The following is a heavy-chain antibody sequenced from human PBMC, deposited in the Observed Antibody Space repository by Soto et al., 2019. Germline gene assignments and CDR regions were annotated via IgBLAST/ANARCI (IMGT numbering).Heavy chain of an antibody. Sequence: SETLSLTCTVSGGSISSGDYYWSWIRQPPGKGLEWIGYIYYSGSTYYNPSLKSRVTISVDTSKNQFSLKLSSVTAADTAVYYCARDGEGPGDYGNYYGMDVWRQGTTVT. CDR2: IYYSGST. V-gene: IGHV4-30-4*01. J-gene: IGHJ6*02. CDR3: ARDGEGPGDYGNYYGMDV. CDR1: GGSISSGDYY. D-gene: IGHD4-17*01.